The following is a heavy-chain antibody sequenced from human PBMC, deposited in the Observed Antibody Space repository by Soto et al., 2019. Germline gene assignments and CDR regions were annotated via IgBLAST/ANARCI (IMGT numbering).Heavy chain of an antibody. J-gene: IGHJ6*02. Sequence: GASLKVSCKASGYTFTGYYMHWVRQAPGQGLEWMGWINPNSGGTNYAQKFQGRVTMTRDTSISTAYMELSRLRSDDTAVYYCARDVQGTMVRGVLSLSYGMDVWGQGTTVTVSS. CDR1: GYTFTGYY. D-gene: IGHD3-10*01. CDR3: ARDVQGTMVRGVLSLSYGMDV. V-gene: IGHV1-2*02. CDR2: INPNSGGT.